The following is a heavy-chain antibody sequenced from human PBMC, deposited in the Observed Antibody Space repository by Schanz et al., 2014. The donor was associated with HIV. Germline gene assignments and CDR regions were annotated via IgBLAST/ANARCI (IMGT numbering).Heavy chain of an antibody. J-gene: IGHJ4*02. CDR3: ARGECDFWSGYCPHFHYFDLDV. CDR2: IIPIFATT. CDR1: GGSFSSHA. Sequence: QVQLVQSGAEVKKPGSSVKVSCKASGGSFSSHAFSWVRQAPGQGLEWMGGIIPIFATTNYAQRFQGRVTITADDSISTAYMEVSSLRSEDTAVYYCARGECDFWSGYCPHFHYFDLDVWGQGTLVTVSS. D-gene: IGHD3-3*01. V-gene: IGHV1-69*01.